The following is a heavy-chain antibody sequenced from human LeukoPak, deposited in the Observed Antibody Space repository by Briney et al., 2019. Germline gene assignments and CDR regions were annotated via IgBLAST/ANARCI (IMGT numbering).Heavy chain of an antibody. V-gene: IGHV3-66*01. D-gene: IGHD2-15*01. Sequence: GGSLRLSCAASGSTVSSNYMSWVRQAPGKGLEWVSVIYSGGSTYYADSVKGRFTISRDNSKNTLYLQMNSLRAEDTAVYYCAKAPVTSCRGAFCYPFDYWGQGTLVTVSS. CDR2: IYSGGST. CDR3: AKAPVTSCRGAFCYPFDY. CDR1: GSTVSSNY. J-gene: IGHJ4*02.